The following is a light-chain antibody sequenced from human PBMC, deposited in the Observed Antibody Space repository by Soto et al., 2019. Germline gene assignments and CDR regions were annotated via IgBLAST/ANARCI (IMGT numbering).Light chain of an antibody. J-gene: IGKJ1*01. Sequence: EIVLTQSPGTLSLSAGERATLSCRASQSLSSNYLAWYQQKRGQTPTVLNYGASSRATGIPDRFSGSGSGTDFTLTISRLEPEDFAVYYCQQYDTSPTFGQGTKVDIK. CDR1: QSLSSNY. V-gene: IGKV3-20*01. CDR2: GAS. CDR3: QQYDTSPT.